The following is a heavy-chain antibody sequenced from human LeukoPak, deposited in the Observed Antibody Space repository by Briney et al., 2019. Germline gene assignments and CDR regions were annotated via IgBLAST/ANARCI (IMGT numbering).Heavy chain of an antibody. CDR2: ISSSSSYI. J-gene: IGHJ4*02. V-gene: IGHV3-21*01. D-gene: IGHD6-13*01. CDR3: ASRIAAAGTLSFDY. Sequence: EGSLRLSCAASGFTFSSYSMNWVRQAPGKGLEWVSSISSSSSYIYYADSVKGRFTISRDNAKNSLYLQMNSLRAEDTAVYYCASRIAAAGTLSFDYWGQGTLVTVSS. CDR1: GFTFSSYS.